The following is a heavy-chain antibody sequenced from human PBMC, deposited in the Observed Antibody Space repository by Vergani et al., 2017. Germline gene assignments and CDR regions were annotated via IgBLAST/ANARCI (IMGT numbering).Heavy chain of an antibody. CDR1: GFTSSYYG. D-gene: IGHD2-15*01. CDR3: ATKSXGRPGGQIGYLRE. Sequence: QVHLVESGGGVVQPGRSLILSCVVSGFTSSYYGMHWVRQAPGKGLEWVAVISYDGTQKYYADSVKGRFTISRDNSKSTLYLQMNSLRTEDTAVYYCATKSXGRPGGQIGYLREWGQGTLVTVSS. V-gene: IGHV3-30*03. J-gene: IGHJ1*01. CDR2: ISYDGTQK.